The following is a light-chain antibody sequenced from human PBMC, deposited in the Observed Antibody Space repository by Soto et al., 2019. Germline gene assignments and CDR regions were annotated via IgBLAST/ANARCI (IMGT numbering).Light chain of an antibody. CDR2: DVS. CDR3: SSYTTSSTLV. V-gene: IGLV2-14*03. CDR1: SSDVGAYDF. J-gene: IGLJ1*01. Sequence: QSVLTQPASVSGSPGQSITISCTGTSSDVGAYDFVSWYQQHPDKAPKLMIYDVSNRPSGVSHRFSGSKSVNTATLTISGLQAEDEADYYCSSYTTSSTLVFGTGTKLTVL.